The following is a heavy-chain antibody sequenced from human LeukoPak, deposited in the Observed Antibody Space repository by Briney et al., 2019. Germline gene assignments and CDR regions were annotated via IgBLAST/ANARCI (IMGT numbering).Heavy chain of an antibody. J-gene: IGHJ3*02. CDR1: GFSFSSYW. V-gene: IGHV3-74*01. Sequence: GGSLRLSCAASGFSFSSYWMHWVRQAPGKGLVWVSRINSDGSSTSYADSVKGRFTISRDTAKNTLYLQMNSLRAEDTAVYYCARGKGYYSNDAFDIWGQGTMVTVSS. CDR3: ARGKGYYSNDAFDI. D-gene: IGHD3-22*01. CDR2: INSDGSST.